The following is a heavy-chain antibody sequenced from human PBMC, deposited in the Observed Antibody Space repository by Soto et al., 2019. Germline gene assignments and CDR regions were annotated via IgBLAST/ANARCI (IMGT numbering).Heavy chain of an antibody. V-gene: IGHV4-39*01. CDR1: GGSISSPSYN. CDR3: ATVASTHFDS. D-gene: IGHD1-1*01. Sequence: QVQLQQSGPGLLKPSETLSLTCTVSGGSISSPSYNWGWVRQPPGKGPEWIGSFFYGGRTHYSPSLEGRFSISGDTARCQVSLILTSVTAADTAVYYCATVASTHFDSWGQGALVVVSS. J-gene: IGHJ4*02. CDR2: FFYGGRT.